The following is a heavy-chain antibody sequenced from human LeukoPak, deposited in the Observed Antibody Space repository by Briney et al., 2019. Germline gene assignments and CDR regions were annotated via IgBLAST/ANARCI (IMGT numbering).Heavy chain of an antibody. CDR2: ISAYNGNT. Sequence: ASVKVSCKASGYTFSSYGFSWVRQAPGQGLEWMGWISAYNGNTNYAQKLQGRVTMTTDTSTSTAYMELRSLRSDDTAVYYCARVTVTRYYYYGMDVWGQGTTVTVSS. V-gene: IGHV1-18*01. J-gene: IGHJ6*02. CDR3: ARVTVTRYYYYGMDV. CDR1: GYTFSSYG. D-gene: IGHD4-17*01.